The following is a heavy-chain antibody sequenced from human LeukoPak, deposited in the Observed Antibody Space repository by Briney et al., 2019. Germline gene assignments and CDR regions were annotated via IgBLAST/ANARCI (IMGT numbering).Heavy chain of an antibody. CDR3: ARGYGDNSGAFDI. Sequence: SKTLSLTCTVSGGSISPYYWTWIRQSPGKALEWIGYIYHTGRTSYNPSLKSRVTISVDRSKNQFSLKLNSVTAADTAVYYCARGYGDNSGAFDIWGQGTMVTVSS. D-gene: IGHD4-23*01. CDR2: IYHTGRT. CDR1: GGSISPYY. V-gene: IGHV4-59*12. J-gene: IGHJ3*02.